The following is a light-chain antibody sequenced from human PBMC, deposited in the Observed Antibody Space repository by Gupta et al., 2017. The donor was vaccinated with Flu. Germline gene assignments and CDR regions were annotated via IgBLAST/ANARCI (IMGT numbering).Light chain of an antibody. CDR3: QVGDTDSVL. CDR2: RGT. CDR1: KIGTKY. V-gene: IGLV3-9*01. J-gene: IGLJ2*01. Sequence: MGKTARSTCEGKKIGTKYEHRNQQRPGQVRIVVMYRGTNRTSRSPARFSGSNTENTATLTIRGANVGDEDDYYCQVGDTDSVLFGGGTKLSVL.